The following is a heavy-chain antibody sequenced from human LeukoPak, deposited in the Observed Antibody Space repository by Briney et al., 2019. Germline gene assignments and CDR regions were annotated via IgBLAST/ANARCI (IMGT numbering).Heavy chain of an antibody. CDR2: ISSSNSYV. CDR3: AREGARDSSGYYGDAFDI. D-gene: IGHD3-22*01. Sequence: GGSLRLSCAASGFTFSSYSMNWVRQAPGKGLEWVSSISSSNSYVYYADSVKGRFTISRDNAKNSLYLQMNSLRAEDTALYYCAREGARDSSGYYGDAFDIWGQGTMVTVSS. J-gene: IGHJ3*02. CDR1: GFTFSSYS. V-gene: IGHV3-21*01.